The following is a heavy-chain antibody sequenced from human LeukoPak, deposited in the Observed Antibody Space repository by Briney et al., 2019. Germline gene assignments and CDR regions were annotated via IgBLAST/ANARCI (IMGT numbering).Heavy chain of an antibody. CDR2: INNDGSST. V-gene: IGHV3-74*01. D-gene: IGHD1/OR15-1a*01. J-gene: IGHJ4*02. CDR3: AKDTGVRTFDY. Sequence: GGSLRLSCAVSGFTFSSYWMHWVRQAPGKGLEWVSRINNDGSSTVYADSVKGRFTISRDNSKNTLYLQMNSLRAEDTAVYYCAKDTGVRTFDYWGQGTLVTVSS. CDR1: GFTFSSYW.